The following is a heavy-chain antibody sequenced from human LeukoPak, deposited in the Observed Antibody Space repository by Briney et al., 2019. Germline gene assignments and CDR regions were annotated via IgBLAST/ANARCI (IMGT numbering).Heavy chain of an antibody. J-gene: IGHJ4*02. V-gene: IGHV4-59*08. CDR2: IYYSGST. Sequence: SETLSLTCTVSSGSISTYYWSWIRQPPGKGLEWIGYIYYSGSTNYNPSPNSRVTISVDTSKNQFSLKLSSVTAADTAMYYCARSFHSSSWYFDYWGQGTLVTVSS. D-gene: IGHD6-13*01. CDR3: ARSFHSSSWYFDY. CDR1: SGSISTYY.